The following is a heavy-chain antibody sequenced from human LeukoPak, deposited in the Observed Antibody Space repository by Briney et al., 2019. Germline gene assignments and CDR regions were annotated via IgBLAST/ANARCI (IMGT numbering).Heavy chain of an antibody. CDR2: IYYSGST. V-gene: IGHV4-59*01. D-gene: IGHD5-24*01. CDR1: GGSISSYY. CDR3: ARVEMAKAFDI. J-gene: IGHJ3*02. Sequence: SETLSLTCTVSGGSISSYYWSWIRQPPGKGLEWIGYIYYSGSTNYNPSLKSRVTISVDTSKNQFSLKLSSVTAADTAVYYCARVEMAKAFDIWGQGTMVTVSS.